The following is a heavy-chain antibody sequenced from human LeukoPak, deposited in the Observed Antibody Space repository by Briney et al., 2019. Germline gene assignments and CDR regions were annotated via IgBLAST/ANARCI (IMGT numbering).Heavy chain of an antibody. CDR3: AGPGGDRSFDF. D-gene: IGHD2-21*02. CDR2: ISSDGNNK. Sequence: SGGSLRLSCAASGFTFSSYSMNWVRQAPGKGLEWVAAISSDGNNKWYAVAVKGRFTISRDNSKNTVYLQMNSLRVEDTALYYCAGPGGDRSFDFWGQGSLVTVSS. J-gene: IGHJ5*01. V-gene: IGHV3-30-3*01. CDR1: GFTFSSYS.